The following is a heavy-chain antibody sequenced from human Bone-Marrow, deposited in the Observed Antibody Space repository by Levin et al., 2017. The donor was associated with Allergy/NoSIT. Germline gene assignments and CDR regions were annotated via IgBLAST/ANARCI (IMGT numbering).Heavy chain of an antibody. V-gene: IGHV3-30*14. J-gene: IGHJ6*02. Sequence: HPGESLKISCAASEFTFSSCAMVWVRQPPGKGLEWVALITHDGDDKYYTDSVKGRFTISRDNSKYTVDLQMNSMRPEDTALYYCAVAGADRGRYFHYYGLDVWGQGTTVSVSS. CDR3: AVAGADRGRYFHYYGLDV. CDR1: EFTFSSCA. CDR2: ITHDGDDK. D-gene: IGHD3-10*01.